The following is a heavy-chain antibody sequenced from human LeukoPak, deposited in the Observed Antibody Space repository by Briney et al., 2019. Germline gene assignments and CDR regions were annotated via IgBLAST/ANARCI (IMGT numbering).Heavy chain of an antibody. D-gene: IGHD4-17*01. J-gene: IGHJ6*02. V-gene: IGHV1-69*05. Sequence: SVKVSCKASGDTFSSHAISWVRQAPGQGLEWLGGIIPIFGTANYAQKFPGRVTMTRNTSISTAYMELSSLGSEDTAVYYCARTPTFGDYFGYYYGMDVWGQGTTVTVSS. CDR1: GDTFSSHA. CDR2: IIPIFGTA. CDR3: ARTPTFGDYFGYYYGMDV.